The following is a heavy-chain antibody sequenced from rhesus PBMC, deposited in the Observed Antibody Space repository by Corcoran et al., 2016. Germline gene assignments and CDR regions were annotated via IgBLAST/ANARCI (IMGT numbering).Heavy chain of an antibody. CDR2: IYWDDDK. D-gene: IGHD4-29*01. V-gene: IGHV2-174*01. CDR1: GFSISTSGMG. CDR3: AREGTVAATFFDY. Sequence: QVTLKESGPALVKPTQTLTLTCTFSGFSISTSGMGVGWIRQPHGKALEWLALIYWDDDKYYNTSLKSRLTISKDTSTNQVVLTMTNMDPVDTATYYCAREGTVAATFFDYWGQGVLVTVSS. J-gene: IGHJ4*01.